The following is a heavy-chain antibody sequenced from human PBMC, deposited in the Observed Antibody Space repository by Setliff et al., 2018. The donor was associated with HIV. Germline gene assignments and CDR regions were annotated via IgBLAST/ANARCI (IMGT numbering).Heavy chain of an antibody. CDR2: MHPNTGAT. CDR1: GYTFSDYN. J-gene: IGHJ6*03. Sequence: ASVKASCKAAGYTFSDYNIHWMRQAPGQAFEWMGWMHPNTGATSYAQKFQGRVSMTRDMSISTAYMELARLRSDDSAVYYCARIDPTAYHYHMDVWGKGTTVTVSS. V-gene: IGHV1-2*02. D-gene: IGHD3-9*01. CDR3: ARIDPTAYHYHMDV.